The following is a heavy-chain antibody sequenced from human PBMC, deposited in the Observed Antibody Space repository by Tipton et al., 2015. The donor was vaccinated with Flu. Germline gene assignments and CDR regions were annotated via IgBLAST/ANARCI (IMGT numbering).Heavy chain of an antibody. Sequence: TLSLTCTVSGYSISSGYYWGWIRQPPGKGLEWIGSIYHSGSTYYNPPLKSRVTISVDTSKNQFSLKLSSVTAADTAVYYCARDKAAGVWGQGTTVTVSS. D-gene: IGHD6-13*01. V-gene: IGHV4-38-2*02. J-gene: IGHJ6*02. CDR3: ARDKAAGV. CDR2: IYHSGST. CDR1: GYSISSGYY.